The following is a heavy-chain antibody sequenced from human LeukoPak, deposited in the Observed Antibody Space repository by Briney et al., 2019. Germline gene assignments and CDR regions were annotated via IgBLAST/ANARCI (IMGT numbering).Heavy chain of an antibody. CDR3: ARVKGELNFDY. J-gene: IGHJ4*02. CDR2: INSDESST. Sequence: GGSLRLSCAASGFTFSSYWMHWVRQAPGKGLVWVSRINSDESSTTYADSVKGRFPISRDNAKNTLYLQMNSLRAEDTAVYYCARVKGELNFDYWGQGTLVTVSS. V-gene: IGHV3-74*01. CDR1: GFTFSSYW. D-gene: IGHD1-26*01.